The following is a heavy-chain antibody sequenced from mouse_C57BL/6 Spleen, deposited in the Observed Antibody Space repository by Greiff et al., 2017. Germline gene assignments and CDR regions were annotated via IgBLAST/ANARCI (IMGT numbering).Heavy chain of an antibody. V-gene: IGHV1-19*01. CDR2: INPYNGGT. CDR1: GYTFTDYY. Sequence: VQLQQSGPVLVKPGASVKMSCKASGYTFTDYYMNWVKQSHGKSLEWIGVINPYNGGTSYNQKFKGKATLTVDKSSSTAYMELNSLTSEDSAVYYFARSGDGYYFDYWGQGTTLTVSS. CDR3: ARSGDGYYFDY. D-gene: IGHD2-3*01. J-gene: IGHJ2*01.